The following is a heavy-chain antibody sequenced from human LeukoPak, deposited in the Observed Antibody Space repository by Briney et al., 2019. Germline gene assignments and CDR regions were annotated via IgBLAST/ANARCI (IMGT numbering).Heavy chain of an antibody. Sequence: GGSLRLSCAASGFTFSSNWMSWVRQAPGKGLEWVSEITGSGGSTYYADSVKGRFTISRDNSKNTLYLQMNSLRAEDTAIYYCARELFDFDYWGQGTLATVSS. V-gene: IGHV3-23*01. CDR1: GFTFSSNW. CDR2: ITGSGGST. CDR3: ARELFDFDY. D-gene: IGHD3-10*01. J-gene: IGHJ4*02.